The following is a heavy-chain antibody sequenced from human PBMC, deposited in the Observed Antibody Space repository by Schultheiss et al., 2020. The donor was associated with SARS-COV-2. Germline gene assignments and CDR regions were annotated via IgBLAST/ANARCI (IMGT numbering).Heavy chain of an antibody. J-gene: IGHJ4*02. Sequence: GESLKISCAASGFTFSSYGMHWVRQAPGKGLEWVAVISYDGSNKYYADSVKGRFTISRDNSKNTLYLQMNSLRAEDTAVYYCAKEPYSSGYHSLDYWGQGTLVTVSS. CDR1: GFTFSSYG. D-gene: IGHD3-22*01. CDR2: ISYDGSNK. V-gene: IGHV3-30*18. CDR3: AKEPYSSGYHSLDY.